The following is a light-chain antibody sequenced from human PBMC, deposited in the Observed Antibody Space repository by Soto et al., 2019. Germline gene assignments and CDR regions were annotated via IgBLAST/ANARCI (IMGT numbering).Light chain of an antibody. V-gene: IGKV1-5*01. Sequence: DIQMTQSPSTLSASVGDRVTITCRASQSISSWLAWYQQKPGKAPKLLIYDASSLESGVPSRFSGSGSGTEFTLTISSLQHDDFATYYCQQYNSWYTFGQGTKLEIK. J-gene: IGKJ2*01. CDR3: QQYNSWYT. CDR1: QSISSW. CDR2: DAS.